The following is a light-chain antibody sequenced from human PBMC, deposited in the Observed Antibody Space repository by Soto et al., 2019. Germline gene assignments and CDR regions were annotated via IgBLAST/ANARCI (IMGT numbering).Light chain of an antibody. V-gene: IGKV3-20*01. J-gene: IGKJ1*01. CDR2: GAS. Sequence: EIVLTQSPGTLSLSPGERATLSCRASQSVGSDYLAWYQQRPGQAPRLVIYGASSRATGIPDRFSGSGSGTDFSHTISRPEPEDFAVYYCQQYGSSQSTFGQGTKVEIK. CDR1: QSVGSDY. CDR3: QQYGSSQST.